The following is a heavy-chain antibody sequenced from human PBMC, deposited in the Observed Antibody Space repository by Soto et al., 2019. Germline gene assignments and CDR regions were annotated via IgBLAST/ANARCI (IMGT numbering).Heavy chain of an antibody. CDR3: ARHGTVGGGLAAPLGP. Sequence: SETLSLTCTVSGGSISSYYWSWIRQPPGKGLEWIGYIYYSGSTNYNPSLKSRVTISVNTSKNQYSLMLSSVTAADTAVYCCARHGTVGGGLAAPLGPWGQGTLVTVSS. D-gene: IGHD2-21*01. J-gene: IGHJ5*02. V-gene: IGHV4-59*08. CDR1: GGSISSYY. CDR2: IYYSGST.